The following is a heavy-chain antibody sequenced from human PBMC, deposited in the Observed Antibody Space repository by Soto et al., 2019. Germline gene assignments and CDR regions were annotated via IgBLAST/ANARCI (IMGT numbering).Heavy chain of an antibody. CDR1: GFTFSSYA. J-gene: IGHJ6*03. D-gene: IGHD7-27*01. CDR3: ASLFRRWGSLPDYYYYMDV. V-gene: IGHV3-23*01. CDR2: ISGSGGST. Sequence: GGSLRLSCAASGFTFSSYAMSWVRQAPGKGLEWVSAISGSGGSTYYADSVKGRFTISRDNSKNTLYLQMNSLRAEDTAVYYCASLFRRWGSLPDYYYYMDVWGKGTTVTVSS.